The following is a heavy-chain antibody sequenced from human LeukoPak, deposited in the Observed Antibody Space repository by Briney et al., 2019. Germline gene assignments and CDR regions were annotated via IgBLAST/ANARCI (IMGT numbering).Heavy chain of an antibody. V-gene: IGHV4-39*02. CDR3: ARGPPGHYYYYYYMDV. Sequence: PSETLSLTCTVSGASISGSGYYWGWIRQPPGKGLEWIGSIYSSGSTYYNASLQSRVTISIETSKNQISLRLNSVTAADTAMYYCARGPPGHYYYYYYMDVWGKGTTVTISS. CDR2: IYSSGST. CDR1: GASISGSGYY. J-gene: IGHJ6*03.